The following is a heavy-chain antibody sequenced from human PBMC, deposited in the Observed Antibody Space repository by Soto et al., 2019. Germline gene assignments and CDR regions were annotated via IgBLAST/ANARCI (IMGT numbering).Heavy chain of an antibody. V-gene: IGHV3-33*01. CDR2: IWNDGTNN. J-gene: IGHJ4*02. D-gene: IGHD3-10*01. Sequence: GGSLRLSCAASGFTFNNYGMHWVRQAPGKGLEWLAVIWNDGTNNYYANSVKGRFTISRDNSKNTLYLQMNSLRAEDTAVYYCVRTSHYGSGTWNFDFWGQGTVVTVSS. CDR1: GFTFNNYG. CDR3: VRTSHYGSGTWNFDF.